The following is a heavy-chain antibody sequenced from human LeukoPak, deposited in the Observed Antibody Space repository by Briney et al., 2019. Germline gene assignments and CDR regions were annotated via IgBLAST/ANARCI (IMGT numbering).Heavy chain of an antibody. J-gene: IGHJ4*02. CDR3: ARGVYDSSGYYSYFDY. CDR2: IGTAGDP. CDR1: GFTFSSYD. D-gene: IGHD3-22*01. V-gene: IGHV3-13*05. Sequence: GGSLRLSCAASGFTFSSYDMHWVRQATGKGLEWVSAIGTAGDPYYPGSVKGRCTISRENAKNSLYLQMNSLRAGDTAVYYCARGVYDSSGYYSYFDYWGQGTLVTVSS.